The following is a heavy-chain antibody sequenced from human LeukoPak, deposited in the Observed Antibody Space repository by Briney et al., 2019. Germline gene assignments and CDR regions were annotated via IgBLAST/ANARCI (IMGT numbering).Heavy chain of an antibody. CDR3: AREGPNIARLVVWTSGWFDP. J-gene: IGHJ5*02. CDR2: INPNSGGT. CDR1: GYTFTGYY. V-gene: IGHV1-2*02. Sequence: GASVKVSCKASGYTFTGYYMHWVRQAPGQGLEWMGWINPNSGGTNCAQKFQGRVTMTRDTSISTAYMELSRLRSDDTAVYYCAREGPNIARLVVWTSGWFDPWGQGTLVTVSS. D-gene: IGHD2-21*01.